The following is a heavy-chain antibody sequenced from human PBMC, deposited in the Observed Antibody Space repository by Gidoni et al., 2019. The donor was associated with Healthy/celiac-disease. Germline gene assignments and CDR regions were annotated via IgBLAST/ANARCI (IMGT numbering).Heavy chain of an antibody. V-gene: IGHV3-66*01. J-gene: IGHJ6*03. Sequence: EVQLVESGGGLVQPGGSRRLACAASGFTVSSNYMSWVRQAPGKGLEWVSVIYRGGSTFYADSVKGRFTISRDDSNNTLFLQMNSLRAEDTAVYYCATNPYNMDVWGKGTTVTVSS. CDR1: GFTVSSNY. CDR2: IYRGGST. CDR3: ATNPYNMDV.